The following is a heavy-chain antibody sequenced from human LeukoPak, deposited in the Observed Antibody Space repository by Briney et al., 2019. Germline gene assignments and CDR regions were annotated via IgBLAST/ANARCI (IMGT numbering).Heavy chain of an antibody. CDR2: ISANGGST. V-gene: IGHV3-64D*06. CDR3: VKDLYKGDSSSWYYFDY. CDR1: GFXISNYA. D-gene: IGHD6-13*01. J-gene: IGHJ4*02. Sequence: GGSLRLSCSASGFXISNYAIHWVRQAPGKGLEYVSTISANGGSTYYADSVKGRFTISRDNSKNTLYLQMSSLRAEDTAIYHCVKDLYKGDSSSWYYFDYWGQGTLVTVSS.